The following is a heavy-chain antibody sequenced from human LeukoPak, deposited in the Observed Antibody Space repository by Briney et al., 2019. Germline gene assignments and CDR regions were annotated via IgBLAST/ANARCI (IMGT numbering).Heavy chain of an antibody. CDR2: ISAYNGNT. Sequence: GASVKVSCKASGYTFTSYGISWVRQAPGQGLEWMGWISAYNGNTNYAQKLQGRVTMTTDTSTSTACMELSSLRSEDTAVYYCARALGYYYYYYMDVWGKGTTVTVSS. J-gene: IGHJ6*03. V-gene: IGHV1-18*01. CDR3: ARALGYYYYYYMDV. D-gene: IGHD1-26*01. CDR1: GYTFTSYG.